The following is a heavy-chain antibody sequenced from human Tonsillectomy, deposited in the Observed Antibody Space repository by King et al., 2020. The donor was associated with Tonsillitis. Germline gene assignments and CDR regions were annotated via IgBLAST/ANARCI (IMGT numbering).Heavy chain of an antibody. CDR1: GFTFSSSA. Sequence: VQLVESGGGFAQSGGSLRLSCAASGFTFSSSAMSWVRQAPGKGLEWVSLISGSGSSTYYTDSVKGRFTISRDNSKNTVYLRMSSLRAADSAAYYCAKGDAYDIWGQGTTVTVSS. CDR2: ISGSGSST. CDR3: AKGDAYDI. V-gene: IGHV3-23*04. J-gene: IGHJ3*02.